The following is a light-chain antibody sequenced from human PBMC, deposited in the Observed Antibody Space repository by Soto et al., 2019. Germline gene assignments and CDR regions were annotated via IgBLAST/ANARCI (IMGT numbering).Light chain of an antibody. J-gene: IGLJ2*01. CDR3: SSYTGDSNSVI. V-gene: IGLV2-23*01. CDR2: EGI. CDR1: SSDIGGYNL. Sequence: QSVLTQPASVSGSPGQSITISCTGTSSDIGGYNLVSWYQQHPGKAPKLIIYEGIKRPSGVSNRFSVSKSGNTASLTISGLQAEDEADYYCSSYTGDSNSVIFGGGTKLTVL.